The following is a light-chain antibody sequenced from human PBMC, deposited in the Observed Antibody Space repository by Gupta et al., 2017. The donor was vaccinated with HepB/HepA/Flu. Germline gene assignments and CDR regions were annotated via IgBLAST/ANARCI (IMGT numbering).Light chain of an antibody. V-gene: IGKV2-30*01. Sequence: DVVLTQSPLSLPVTLGQPASISCTSSRSLVSTDGNTYFDWFHQGPGQSPRRLIYKVSKRDSGVPDRFSGSGSGTDFTLKISRVEAEDLGVYNCMQEKWWPHTFGQGTKMEIK. J-gene: IGKJ2*01. CDR2: KVS. CDR3: MQEKWWPHT. CDR1: RSLVSTDGNTY.